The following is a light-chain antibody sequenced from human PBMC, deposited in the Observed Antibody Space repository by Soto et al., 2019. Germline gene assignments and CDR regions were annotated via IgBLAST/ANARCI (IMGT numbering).Light chain of an antibody. V-gene: IGKV1-5*03. J-gene: IGKJ1*01. CDR1: QSISSW. Sequence: DIQMTQSPSSLSASVGDRVTITCRASQSISSWLAWYQQKPGKAPKLLIYKASSLESGVPSRFSGSGSGTEFTLNISTLQPADFATYYCKQYNSYSPTFGQGTKVDIK. CDR3: KQYNSYSPT. CDR2: KAS.